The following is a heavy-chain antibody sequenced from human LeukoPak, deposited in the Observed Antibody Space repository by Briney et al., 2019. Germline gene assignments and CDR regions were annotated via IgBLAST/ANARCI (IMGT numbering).Heavy chain of an antibody. V-gene: IGHV4-39*01. CDR2: IYYSGST. CDR3: ARRFVSDGYSSGQFDP. J-gene: IGHJ5*02. CDR1: GGSISSSSYY. D-gene: IGHD6-19*01. Sequence: PSQTLSLTCTVSGGSISSSSYYWGWIRQPPGKGLEWIGSIYYSGSTYYNPSLKSRVTISVDTSKNQFSLKLSSVTAADTAVYYCARRFVSDGYSSGQFDPWGQGTLVTVSS.